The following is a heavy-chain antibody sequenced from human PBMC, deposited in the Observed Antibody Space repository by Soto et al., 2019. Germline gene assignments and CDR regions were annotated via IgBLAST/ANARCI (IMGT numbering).Heavy chain of an antibody. CDR1: GFTFSSYG. J-gene: IGHJ6*02. Sequence: PGGSLRLSCAASGFTFSSYGMHWVRQAPGKGLEWVAVISYDGSNKYYADSVKGRFTISRDNSKNTLYLQMNSLRAEDTAVYYCAKDTRLTSPYYYYGMDVWGQGTTVTVSS. D-gene: IGHD5-12*01. V-gene: IGHV3-30*18. CDR3: AKDTRLTSPYYYYGMDV. CDR2: ISYDGSNK.